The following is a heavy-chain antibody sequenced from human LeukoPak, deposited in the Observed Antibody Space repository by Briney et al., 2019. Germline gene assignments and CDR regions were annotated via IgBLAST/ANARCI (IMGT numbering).Heavy chain of an antibody. D-gene: IGHD6-6*01. J-gene: IGHJ4*02. Sequence: ASVKVSCKASGYTFTGYYMHWVRQAPGQGLEWMGWINPNSGGTTYAQKFQGRVTMTRDTSISTAYMELSRLRSDDTAVYYCARARIAARPFVFDYWGQGTLVTVSS. V-gene: IGHV1-2*02. CDR2: INPNSGGT. CDR1: GYTFTGYY. CDR3: ARARIAARPFVFDY.